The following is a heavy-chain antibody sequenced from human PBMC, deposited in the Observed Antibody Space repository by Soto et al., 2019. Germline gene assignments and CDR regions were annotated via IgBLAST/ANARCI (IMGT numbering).Heavy chain of an antibody. Sequence: GGSLKLSCAASGFTLSSYGMHWVRQAPGKGLEWVAVIWYDGSNKYYADSVKGRFTISRDNSKNTLYLQMNSLRAEDTAVYYCANGAFWSGYRYYYYGMDVWGQGTTVTVSS. CDR1: GFTLSSYG. CDR2: IWYDGSNK. J-gene: IGHJ6*02. CDR3: ANGAFWSGYRYYYYGMDV. D-gene: IGHD3-3*01. V-gene: IGHV3-30*02.